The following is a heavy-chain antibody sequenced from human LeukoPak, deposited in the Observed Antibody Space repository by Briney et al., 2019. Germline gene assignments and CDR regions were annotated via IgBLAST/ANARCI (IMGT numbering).Heavy chain of an antibody. V-gene: IGHV4-30-2*01. CDR1: GGSISSGGYS. D-gene: IGHD1-26*01. CDR3: ARVAGVGAAGYYFDY. Sequence: PSETLSLTCAVSGGSISSGGYSWSWIRQPPGKALEWIGYIYHSGSSYYNPSLKSRVTISVDTSKNQFSLKVRSVTDADTAVYYCARVAGVGAAGYYFDYWGRGTLVTVSS. CDR2: IYHSGSS. J-gene: IGHJ4*02.